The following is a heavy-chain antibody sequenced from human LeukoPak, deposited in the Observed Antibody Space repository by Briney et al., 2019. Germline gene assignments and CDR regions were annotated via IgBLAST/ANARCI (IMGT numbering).Heavy chain of an antibody. CDR2: IIPIFGTA. Sequence: ASLRVSSKASGGTFSSYAISWVRQAPGQGREWMGGIIPIFGTANYAQKCQGRVTITADESTSTAYMELSSLRSEDTAVYYCAGRVVAATLFSSAAFDIWGQGTMVTVSS. V-gene: IGHV1-69*01. D-gene: IGHD2-15*01. J-gene: IGHJ3*02. CDR3: AGRVVAATLFSSAAFDI. CDR1: GGTFSSYA.